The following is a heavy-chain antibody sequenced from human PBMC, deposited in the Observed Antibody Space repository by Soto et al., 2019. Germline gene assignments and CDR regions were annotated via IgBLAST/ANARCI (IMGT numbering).Heavy chain of an antibody. CDR1: GFTFSNAW. CDR3: TTHGVSGSYATTLYGMDV. J-gene: IGHJ6*02. D-gene: IGHD3-16*01. CDR2: IKSKTDGGTT. Sequence: EVQLVESGGGVVKPGGSLRLSCAASGFTFSNAWMNWVRQAPGKGLEWVGRIKSKTDGGTTDYAAPVKGRFTISRDDSKNTLYLQMNSLKTEDTAVYYCTTHGVSGSYATTLYGMDVWGQGTTVTVSS. V-gene: IGHV3-15*07.